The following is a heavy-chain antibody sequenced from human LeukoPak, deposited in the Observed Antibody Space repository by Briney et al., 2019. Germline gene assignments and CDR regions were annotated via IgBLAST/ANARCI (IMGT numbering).Heavy chain of an antibody. CDR1: GFTFDDYG. D-gene: IGHD3-22*01. CDR3: ARDHTSSSGYYYSYDY. Sequence: GGSLRLSCAASGFTFDDYGMSWVRQAPGKGLEWVSGINWNGGSTGYADSVKGRFTTSRDNAKNSLYLQMNSLRAEDTALYYCARDHTSSSGYYYSYDYWGQGTLVTVSS. CDR2: INWNGGST. V-gene: IGHV3-20*04. J-gene: IGHJ4*02.